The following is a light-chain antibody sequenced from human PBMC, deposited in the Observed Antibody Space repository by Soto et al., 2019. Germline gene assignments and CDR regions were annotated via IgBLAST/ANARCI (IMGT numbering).Light chain of an antibody. V-gene: IGKV3-15*01. CDR3: QQYNNWPPHT. Sequence: EIVMTQSPATLSVSPGERATLSCRASQSVSSNLAWYQQKPGQAPRLLIYGASTRATGIPARFSGSGSGTEFPLTISRLQSEDFALYYCQQYNNWPPHTFGQGTKLEIK. CDR1: QSVSSN. CDR2: GAS. J-gene: IGKJ2*01.